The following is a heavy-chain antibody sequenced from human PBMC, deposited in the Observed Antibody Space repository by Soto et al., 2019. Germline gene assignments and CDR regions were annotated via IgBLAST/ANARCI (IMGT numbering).Heavy chain of an antibody. V-gene: IGHV1-46*03. CDR2: INPSGGST. Sequence: QVQLVQSGAEVKKPGASVKVSCKASGYTFTSHYMHWVRQAPGQGLEWLGIINPSGGSTSYAQKFQGRITVTRDTSTSTVYMELGSLRSEDTAVYYCARGGSSYAQPYYHYMDVWGKGSTVAVSS. CDR3: ARGGSSYAQPYYHYMDV. CDR1: GYTFTSHY. D-gene: IGHD5-18*01. J-gene: IGHJ6*03.